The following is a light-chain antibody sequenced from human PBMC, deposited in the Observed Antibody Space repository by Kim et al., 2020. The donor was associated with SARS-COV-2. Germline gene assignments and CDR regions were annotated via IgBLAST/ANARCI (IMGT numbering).Light chain of an antibody. CDR3: HQYNNWPPFT. CDR2: GES. Sequence: TPGERATITCRDSQSVSRNLAWYQQKPGQAPRRLIYGESTRATGIPARFSGSGSGTEFTLTISSLQSEDFAVYYCHQYNNWPPFTFGPGTKVDIK. V-gene: IGKV3-15*01. CDR1: QSVSRN. J-gene: IGKJ3*01.